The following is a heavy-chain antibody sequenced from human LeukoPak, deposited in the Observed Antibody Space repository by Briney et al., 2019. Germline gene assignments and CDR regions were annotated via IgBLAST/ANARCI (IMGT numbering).Heavy chain of an antibody. D-gene: IGHD6-13*01. CDR1: GFTFDDYT. V-gene: IGHV3-43*01. CDR3: ARGPTSSHFDY. CDR2: ISWDGGST. J-gene: IGHJ4*02. Sequence: PGGSLRLSCAASGFTFDDYTMHWVRQAPGKGLEWVSLISWDGGSTYYADSVKGRFTISRDNAKNSLYLQMNSLRAEDTAVYYCARGPTSSHFDYWGQGTLVTVSS.